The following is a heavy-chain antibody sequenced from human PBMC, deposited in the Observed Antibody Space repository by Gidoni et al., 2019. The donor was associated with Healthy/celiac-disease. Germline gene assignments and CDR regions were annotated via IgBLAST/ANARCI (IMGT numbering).Heavy chain of an antibody. D-gene: IGHD5-18*01. CDR2: LNAYNGST. CDR3: ARERAVDTAMVTVYFDY. Sequence: QVQLVQSGAEVNTPGAPVKVSCKASGYPFTSYGIRWVRQAPGQGLGWMGWLNAYNGSTNYAQKLQGRVTMTTDTTTSTAYMELRSLGSDDTAVYYCARERAVDTAMVTVYFDYWGQGTLVTVSS. V-gene: IGHV1-18*01. CDR1: GYPFTSYG. J-gene: IGHJ4*02.